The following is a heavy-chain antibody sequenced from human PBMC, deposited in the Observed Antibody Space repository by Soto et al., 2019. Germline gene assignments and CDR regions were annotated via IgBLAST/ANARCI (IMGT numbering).Heavy chain of an antibody. CDR1: GGSISSGGYY. J-gene: IGHJ3*02. CDR2: VYYSGST. Sequence: PSETLSLTCTVSGGSISSGGYYWSWIRQHPGKGLEWIGYVYYSGSTYYNPSLKSRVTISVDTSKNQFSLKLSPVTAADTAVYYCARELGVVTRGAFDIWGQGTMVT. D-gene: IGHD2-15*01. V-gene: IGHV4-31*03. CDR3: ARELGVVTRGAFDI.